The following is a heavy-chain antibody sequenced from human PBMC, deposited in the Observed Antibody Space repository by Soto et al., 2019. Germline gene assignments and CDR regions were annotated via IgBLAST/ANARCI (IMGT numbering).Heavy chain of an antibody. J-gene: IGHJ6*02. CDR2: ISGSGGST. V-gene: IGHV3-23*01. CDR1: GFTFSSYA. Sequence: EVQLLESGGGLVQPGGSLRLSCAASGFTFSSYAMSWVRQAPGKGLEWVSAISGSGGSTYYADSVKGRFTISRDNSKNTLYLQMNSLRAEDTAVYYCAKDPRGKQWLVRENYYYYGMDVWGQGTTVTVSS. D-gene: IGHD6-19*01. CDR3: AKDPRGKQWLVRENYYYYGMDV.